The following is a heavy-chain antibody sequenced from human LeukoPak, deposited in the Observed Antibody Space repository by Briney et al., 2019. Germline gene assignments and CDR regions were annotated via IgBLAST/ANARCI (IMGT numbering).Heavy chain of an antibody. V-gene: IGHV4-4*07. D-gene: IGHD6-19*01. CDR2: IYTSGST. CDR3: ARSPAYSSGRYDY. Sequence: SETLSLTCMVPGGSTSSYYWSWIRQPAGRGLEWMGRIYTSGSTNYNPSLKCRVTMSVDTSKNQFSLKLGSVTAADTAVSYCARSPAYSSGRYDYWGQGTLVTVSS. J-gene: IGHJ4*02. CDR1: GGSTSSYY.